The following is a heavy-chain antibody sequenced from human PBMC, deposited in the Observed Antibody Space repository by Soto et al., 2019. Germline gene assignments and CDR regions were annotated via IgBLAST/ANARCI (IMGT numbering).Heavy chain of an antibody. CDR2: ITWNGGSI. V-gene: IGHV3-9*01. CDR1: GFSFDDYA. CDR3: AKDSTLYYYYYMEV. J-gene: IGHJ6*03. Sequence: EVQLVESGGGLVQPGRSLRLSCAASGFSFDDYAMHWVRQAPGKGLELVSGITWNGGSIGYADSVKGRFTISRDNAKNSLYLQMNSLRAEDTALYYCAKDSTLYYYYYMEVWGKGTTVTVSS.